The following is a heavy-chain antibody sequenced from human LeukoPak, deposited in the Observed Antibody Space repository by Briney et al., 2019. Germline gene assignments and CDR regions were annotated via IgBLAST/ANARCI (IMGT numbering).Heavy chain of an antibody. CDR2: ICYSGST. V-gene: IGHV4-59*01. J-gene: IGHJ3*02. Sequence: SETLSLTCTVSGGSIRSYYWSWIRQPPGKGLEWIGYICYSGSTNYNPSLKSRVTISVDMSKNQFSLKLSSVTAAGTAVYYCARAWGDSSSWYAEPNAFDIWGQGTMVTVSS. CDR1: GGSIRSYY. D-gene: IGHD6-13*01. CDR3: ARAWGDSSSWYAEPNAFDI.